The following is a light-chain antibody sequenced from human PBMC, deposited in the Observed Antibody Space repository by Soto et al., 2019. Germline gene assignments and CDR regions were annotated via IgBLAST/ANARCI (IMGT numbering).Light chain of an antibody. CDR3: CSYAGSSTFV. J-gene: IGLJ1*01. CDR1: SSDVGTYNL. V-gene: IGLV2-23*01. CDR2: EAT. Sequence: QSVLTQPASVSGSPGQSIAISCTGTSSDVGTYNLVPWYQQHPGKAPKLMIYEATKRPSGISDRFSGSKSGNTASLTISGLQAEDEADYFCCSYAGSSTFVFGNGTKVTVL.